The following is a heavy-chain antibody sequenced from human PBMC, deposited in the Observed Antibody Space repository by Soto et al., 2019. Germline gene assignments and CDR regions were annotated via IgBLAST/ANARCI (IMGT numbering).Heavy chain of an antibody. J-gene: IGHJ6*02. CDR1: GFTFSSYA. CDR2: ISYDGSNK. CDR3: ARNSPHRMAYGMDV. V-gene: IGHV3-30-3*01. Sequence: QVQLVESGGGVVQPGRSLRLSCAASGFTFSSYAMHWVRQAPGKGLEWVAVISYDGSNKYYADSVKGRFTISRDNSKNTLYLQMNSLRAEDTAVYYCARNSPHRMAYGMDVWGQGTTVTVSS. D-gene: IGHD1-26*01.